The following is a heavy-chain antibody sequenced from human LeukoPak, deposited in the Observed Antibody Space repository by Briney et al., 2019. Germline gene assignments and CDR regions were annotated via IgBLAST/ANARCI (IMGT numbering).Heavy chain of an antibody. CDR2: ISSDGSST. CDR3: ARDEATMVRAHDY. CDR1: GFIFSSYW. D-gene: IGHD3-10*01. V-gene: IGHV3-74*03. Sequence: PGGSLRLSCAASGFIFSSYWMHWVRQAPGKGLVWVSRISSDGSSTTYADSVKGRFTISRDNAKNTLYLQMNSLRADDTAVYYCARDEATMVRAHDYWGQGTLVTVSS. J-gene: IGHJ4*02.